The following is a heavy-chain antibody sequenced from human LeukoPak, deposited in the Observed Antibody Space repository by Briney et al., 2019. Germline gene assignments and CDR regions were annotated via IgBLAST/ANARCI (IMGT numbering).Heavy chain of an antibody. J-gene: IGHJ4*02. CDR1: GVNVSSDY. V-gene: IGHV3-53*04. CDR3: ANRMSF. CDR2: IYSGGNP. D-gene: IGHD3-10*01. Sequence: AGGSLRLSCAASGVNVSSDYMSWVRQAPGKGLEWVSLIYSGGNPYYADSVKGRFTIYRHNTKNTLYLQMSSLRTEDTAIYYCANRMSFGGPGTLVTVS.